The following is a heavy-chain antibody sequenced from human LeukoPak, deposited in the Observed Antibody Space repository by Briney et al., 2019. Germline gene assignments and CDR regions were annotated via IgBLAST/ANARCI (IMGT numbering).Heavy chain of an antibody. CDR2: INWSGSST. CDR3: TKETNYGDDVSYFDS. V-gene: IGHV3-20*04. Sequence: GGSLVRPGGSLRLSCAVSGFTFDDYGMSWVRQPPGKGLEWVSGINWSGSSTGYADSVKGRFTISRDNAKNSLYLQMKSLRTEDTALYYCTKETNYGDDVSYFDSWGQGTLVTVSS. CDR1: GFTFDDYG. D-gene: IGHD4-17*01. J-gene: IGHJ4*02.